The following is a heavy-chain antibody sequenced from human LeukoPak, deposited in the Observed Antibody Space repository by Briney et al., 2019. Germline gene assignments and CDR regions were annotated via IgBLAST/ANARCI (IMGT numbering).Heavy chain of an antibody. J-gene: IGHJ4*02. CDR2: INPNSGGT. V-gene: IGHV1-2*02. CDR3: TRDGGQHLGVLNY. Sequence: GASVKVSCKASGYTFTSYAMNWVRQAPGQGLEWMGWINPNSGGTNYPQKFQGRVTMTRDTSITTAYMELSRLRSDDTAVYYCTRDGGQHLGVLNYWGQGTLVTVSS. D-gene: IGHD2-2*01. CDR1: GYTFTSYA.